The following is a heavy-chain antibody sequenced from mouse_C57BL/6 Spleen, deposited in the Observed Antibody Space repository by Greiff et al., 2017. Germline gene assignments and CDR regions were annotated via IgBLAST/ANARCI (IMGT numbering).Heavy chain of an antibody. CDR2: IDPSDSYT. V-gene: IGHV1-69*01. CDR3: ARKTTPYALGY. Sequence: VQLQQPGAELVMPGASVKLSCKASGYTFTSYWMHWVKQRPGQGLEWIGEIDPSDSYTNYNQKFKGKSTLTVDKSSSTAYMQLSSLTSEDSAVYYCARKTTPYALGYWGQGTSVTVSS. D-gene: IGHD2-1*01. J-gene: IGHJ4*01. CDR1: GYTFTSYW.